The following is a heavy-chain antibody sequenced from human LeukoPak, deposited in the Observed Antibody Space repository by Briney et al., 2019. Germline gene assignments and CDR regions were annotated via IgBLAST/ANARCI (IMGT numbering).Heavy chain of an antibody. CDR1: GFTFSSYA. J-gene: IGHJ4*02. Sequence: PGGSLRLSCAASGFTFSSYAMSWVRQAPGKGLEWVSAISGSGGSTYYADSVKGRFTISRDNSKNTLYLQMNSLRAEDTAVYYCAKVAPPHDILTGYLGYWGQGTLVTVSS. CDR3: AKVAPPHDILTGYLGY. D-gene: IGHD3-9*01. V-gene: IGHV3-23*01. CDR2: ISGSGGST.